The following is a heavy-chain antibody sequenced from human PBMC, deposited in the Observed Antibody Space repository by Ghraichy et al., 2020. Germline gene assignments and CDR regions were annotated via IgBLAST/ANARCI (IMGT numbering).Heavy chain of an antibody. D-gene: IGHD3-10*01. CDR2: ISYDGSNK. V-gene: IGHV3-30*18. CDR3: AKDHRMDGSGSYYAVTLYYYYGMDV. CDR1: GFTFSSYG. Sequence: LSLTCAASGFTFSSYGMHWVRQAPGKGLEWVAVISYDGSNKYYADSVKGRFTISRDNSKNTLYLQMNSLRAEDTAVYYCAKDHRMDGSGSYYAVTLYYYYGMDVWGQGTTVTVSS. J-gene: IGHJ6*02.